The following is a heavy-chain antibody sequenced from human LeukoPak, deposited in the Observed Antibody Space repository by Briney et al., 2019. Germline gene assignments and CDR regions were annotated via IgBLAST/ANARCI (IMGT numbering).Heavy chain of an antibody. V-gene: IGHV3-64D*06. Sequence: GGSLRLSCSASGFTFSGYAMHWVRQAPGKGLEYVSRISSNGYSTYYADSVKGRFTISRDNSKNTLYLQMSSLRAEDTAVYYCVETPRELVTIDYWGQGTLVTVSS. J-gene: IGHJ4*02. CDR3: VETPRELVTIDY. CDR1: GFTFSGYA. CDR2: ISSNGYST. D-gene: IGHD6-13*01.